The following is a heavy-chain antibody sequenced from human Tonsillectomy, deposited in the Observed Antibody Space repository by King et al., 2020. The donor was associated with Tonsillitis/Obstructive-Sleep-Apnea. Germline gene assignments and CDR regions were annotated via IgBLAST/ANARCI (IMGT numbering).Heavy chain of an antibody. Sequence: VQLVESGGGLVQPGRSLRLSCAASGFTFDDYAMHWVRQAPGKGLEWVSGINWNSGNIGYADAVKGRFTISIDNAKNSLYLQINSLRAEDTALYYCAKDNSYQLWLVNWGQGTLVTVSS. CDR3: AKDNSYQLWLVN. J-gene: IGHJ4*02. CDR1: GFTFDDYA. V-gene: IGHV3-9*01. CDR2: INWNSGNI. D-gene: IGHD5-18*01.